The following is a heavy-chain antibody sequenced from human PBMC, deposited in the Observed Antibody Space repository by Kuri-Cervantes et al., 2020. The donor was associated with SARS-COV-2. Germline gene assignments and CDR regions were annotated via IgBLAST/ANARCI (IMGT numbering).Heavy chain of an antibody. CDR3: ARSGPVAISSEDGDLDI. V-gene: IGHV1-45*02. J-gene: IGHJ3*02. CDR2: ITTFNGNT. D-gene: IGHD2-21*02. CDR1: GYTFTYRF. Sequence: SVKVSCKATGYTFTYRFLHWVRQAPGQAPEWMGWITTFNGNTKYAQKFQDRVTITRDRSMNTAYMELSSLRSEDTAMYYCARSGPVAISSEDGDLDIWGQGTMVTVSS.